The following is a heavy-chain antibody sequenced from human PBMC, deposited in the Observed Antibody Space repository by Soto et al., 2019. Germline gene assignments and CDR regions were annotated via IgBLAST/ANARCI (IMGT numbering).Heavy chain of an antibody. Sequence: SGPTLVNPTQTLTLTCTFSGLSLSTSGVGVGWIRQPPGKALEWLALIYWDDDKRYSPSLKSRLTITKDTSKNQVVLTMTNMDPVDTATYYCEHFRFLEWFHWFDPWGQGTLVTVSS. CDR2: IYWDDDK. V-gene: IGHV2-5*02. D-gene: IGHD3-3*01. J-gene: IGHJ5*02. CDR1: GLSLSTSGVG. CDR3: EHFRFLEWFHWFDP.